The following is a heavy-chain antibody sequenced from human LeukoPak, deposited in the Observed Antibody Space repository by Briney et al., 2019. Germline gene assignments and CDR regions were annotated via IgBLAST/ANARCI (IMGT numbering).Heavy chain of an antibody. CDR1: GFTFDDYA. V-gene: IGHV3-9*01. CDR2: ISWNSGSI. J-gene: IGHJ4*02. D-gene: IGHD5-12*01. CDR3: AKGAHIVATDTYYFDY. Sequence: GGSLRLSCAASGFTFDDYAMHWVRQAPGKGLEWVSGISWNSGSIGYADSVKGQFTISRDNAKNSLYLQMNSLRAEDTALYYCAKGAHIVATDTYYFDYWGQGTLVTVSS.